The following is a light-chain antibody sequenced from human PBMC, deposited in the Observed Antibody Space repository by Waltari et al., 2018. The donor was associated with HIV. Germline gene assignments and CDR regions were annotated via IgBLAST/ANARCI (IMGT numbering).Light chain of an antibody. J-gene: IGKJ4*01. CDR1: QNLTNW. CDR2: KTS. CDR3: QHYDSYLLS. Sequence: DIHMTPSPSTVSASVGERVTITCRASQNLTNWLAWYQQKPGKAPKLLIYKTSSVESGVSSRFSGRGSGTEFTLTISNLQPDDCATYYCQHYDSYLLSFDGGTKVEIK. V-gene: IGKV1-5*03.